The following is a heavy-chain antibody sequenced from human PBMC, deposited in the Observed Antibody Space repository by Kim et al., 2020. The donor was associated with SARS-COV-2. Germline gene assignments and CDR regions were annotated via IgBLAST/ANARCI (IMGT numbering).Heavy chain of an antibody. CDR1: GFTFSSYA. V-gene: IGHV3-23*01. CDR2: ISGSGGST. CDR3: GRYTNYSLRG. D-gene: IGHD2-15*01. J-gene: IGHJ6*02. Sequence: GGSLRLSCVASGFTFSSYAMSWVRQAPGKGLEWVSAISGSGGSTHYTDSVKGRFTISRDNSKNTLYLQMNSLRAEDTAVYYCGRYTNYSLRGWGQGTTVTVSS.